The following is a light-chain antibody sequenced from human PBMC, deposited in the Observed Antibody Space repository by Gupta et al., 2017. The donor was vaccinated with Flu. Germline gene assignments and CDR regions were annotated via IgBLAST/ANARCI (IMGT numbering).Light chain of an antibody. CDR3: AVCDDSLSGHLV. CDR2: KYS. V-gene: IGLV1-47*01. J-gene: IGLJ3*02. Sequence: SISCAGTSSNIGRYCVSWCQVRPGTGPRLLIYKYSQRPSGVPDRFSGSKSGTSASLAVSGLRAEDQADYYCAVCDDSLSGHLVFGGGTKLTVL. CDR1: SSNIGRYC.